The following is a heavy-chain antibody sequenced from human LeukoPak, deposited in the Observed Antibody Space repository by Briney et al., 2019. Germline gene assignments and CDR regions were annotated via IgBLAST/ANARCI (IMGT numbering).Heavy chain of an antibody. CDR3: ARAPLGYNWFDP. J-gene: IGHJ5*02. V-gene: IGHV1-2*06. D-gene: IGHD3-10*01. CDR2: INPNSGGT. Sequence: ASVKVSCKASGYTFTDYYMHWVRQAPGQGLEWMGRINPNSGGTNYAQKFQGRVTMTKDTSISTGYMELSRLRSDDTAVYYCARAPLGYNWFDPWGQGTLVTVSS. CDR1: GYTFTDYY.